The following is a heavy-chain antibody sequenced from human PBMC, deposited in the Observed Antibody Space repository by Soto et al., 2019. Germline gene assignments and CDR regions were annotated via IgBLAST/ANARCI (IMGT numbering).Heavy chain of an antibody. CDR3: AKDSGYSGYDWWDY. Sequence: SETLSLTCTLSGDSITWTSCYWGWIRQPPGKGLEWVGDVYYSGSTYYNPSLKSRLTMSIDTSKGQFSLKMSSVTAADTAVYYCAKDSGYSGYDWWDYWGQGTLVTVSS. CDR1: GDSITWTSCY. CDR2: VYYSGST. V-gene: IGHV4-39*02. J-gene: IGHJ4*02. D-gene: IGHD5-12*01.